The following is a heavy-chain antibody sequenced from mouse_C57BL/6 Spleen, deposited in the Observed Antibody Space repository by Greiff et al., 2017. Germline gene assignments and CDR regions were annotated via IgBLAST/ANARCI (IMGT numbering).Heavy chain of an antibody. J-gene: IGHJ2*01. V-gene: IGHV1-12*01. CDR2: IYPGNGDT. Sequence: PRQGLEWIGAIYPGNGDTSSNQKFKSKATLTVDKSSSTAYMQLSSLTSEDSAVSFCARGSTFDYWGQGTTLTVSS. CDR3: ARGSTFDY.